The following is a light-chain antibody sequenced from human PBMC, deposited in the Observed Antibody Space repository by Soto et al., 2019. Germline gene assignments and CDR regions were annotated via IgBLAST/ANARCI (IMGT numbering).Light chain of an antibody. CDR2: HNN. CDR3: AAWDNSLNGWV. J-gene: IGLJ3*02. V-gene: IGLV1-44*01. Sequence: QSVLTQPPSASGTPGQRVTISCSGSKYNIGTGAVNWYQQRPGTAPKLLIYHNNQRPSGVPDRFSGSKSGTSASLAISGLQSEDETESSCAAWDNSLNGWVFGGGTKVTVL. CDR1: KYNIGTGA.